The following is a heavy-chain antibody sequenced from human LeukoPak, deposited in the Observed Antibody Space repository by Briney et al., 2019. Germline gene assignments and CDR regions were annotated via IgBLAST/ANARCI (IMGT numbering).Heavy chain of an antibody. CDR2: ISGSGANT. Sequence: GGSLRLSCAASGFTFSTYSMSWVRLAPGKGLEWVSGISGSGANTYYADSVKGRFTISRDNSKNTLYLQMNSLRAEDTAVFYCAKYPASGGYFDYWGQGTLVTVSS. V-gene: IGHV3-23*01. D-gene: IGHD6-13*01. CDR1: GFTFSTYS. J-gene: IGHJ4*02. CDR3: AKYPASGGYFDY.